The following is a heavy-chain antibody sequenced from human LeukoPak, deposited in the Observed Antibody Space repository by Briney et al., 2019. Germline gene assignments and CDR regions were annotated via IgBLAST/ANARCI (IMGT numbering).Heavy chain of an antibody. CDR2: MNPNSGNT. CDR3: ARGEVVNYGEDY. J-gene: IGHJ4*02. V-gene: IGHV1-8*02. D-gene: IGHD4-17*01. CDR1: GYTFTGYY. Sequence: ASVKVSCKASGYTFTGYYMHWVRQAPGQGLEWMGWMNPNSGNTGYAQKFQGRVTMTRNTSISTAYMELSSLRSEDTAVYYCARGEVVNYGEDYWGQGTLVTVSS.